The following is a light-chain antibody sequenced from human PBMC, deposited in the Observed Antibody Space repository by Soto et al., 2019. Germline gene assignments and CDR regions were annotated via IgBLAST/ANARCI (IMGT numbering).Light chain of an antibody. CDR2: GNT. J-gene: IGLJ1*01. CDR1: SSNIGAGYD. Sequence: QSVLTQPPSVSGAPGQRVTISCTGSSSNIGAGYDVHWYQQLPGTAPKLLIYGNTNRPSGVPDRFSGSKSDTSASPAITGLQAEDEAVYYCQSYDSSLSGYVFGTGTKVTAL. CDR3: QSYDSSLSGYV. V-gene: IGLV1-40*01.